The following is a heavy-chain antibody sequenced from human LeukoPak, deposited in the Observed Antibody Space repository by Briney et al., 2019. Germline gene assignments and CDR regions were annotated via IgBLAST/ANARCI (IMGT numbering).Heavy chain of an antibody. V-gene: IGHV1-18*01. CDR1: GYTFINYD. D-gene: IGHD2-15*01. CDR3: ARRIPAPDY. Sequence: ASVKVSCKASGYTFINYDINWVRQAPGQGLEWMGWISADDGNTNYAQNFQGRVTMTTDTSTSTAYMELRSLRSDDTAVYYCARRIPAPDYWGQGTLVTVSS. J-gene: IGHJ4*02. CDR2: ISADDGNT.